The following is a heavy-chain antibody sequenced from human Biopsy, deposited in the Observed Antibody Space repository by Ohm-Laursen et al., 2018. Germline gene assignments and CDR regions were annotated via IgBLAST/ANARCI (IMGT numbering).Heavy chain of an antibody. Sequence: SLRLSCSASGFTFNTYGMHWVRQAPGKGLEWVSHIDVLDYNTYYVDSVRGRFTISRDNSKEMVYLQINSLRADDTAVYYCVRGWGGYNFDSWGPGTLVTVPS. CDR1: GFTFNTYG. V-gene: IGHV3-23*01. CDR2: IDVLDYNT. CDR3: VRGWGGYNFDS. D-gene: IGHD2-2*02. J-gene: IGHJ4*01.